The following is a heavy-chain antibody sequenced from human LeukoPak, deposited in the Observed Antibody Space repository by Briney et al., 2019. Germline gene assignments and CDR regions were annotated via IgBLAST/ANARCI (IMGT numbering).Heavy chain of an antibody. D-gene: IGHD6-6*01. CDR3: TTETYSSSSDY. V-gene: IGHV3-15*01. CDR2: IKSKTDGGTT. Sequence: PGGSLRLSCAASGFTFSNAWMSWVRQALGKGLEWVGRIKSKTDGGTTDYAAPVKGRFTISRDDSKNTLYLQMNSLKTEDTAVYYCTTETYSSSSDYWGQGTLVTVSS. J-gene: IGHJ4*02. CDR1: GFTFSNAW.